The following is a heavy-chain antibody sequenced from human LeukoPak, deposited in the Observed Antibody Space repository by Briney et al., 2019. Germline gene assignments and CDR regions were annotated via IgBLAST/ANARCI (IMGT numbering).Heavy chain of an antibody. V-gene: IGHV3-23*01. CDR1: GFTLSSYA. Sequence: GGSLRLSCAASGFTLSSYAMSWVRQAPGKGLEWVSAISGSGGSTYYADSVKGRFTISRDNSKNTLYLQMNSLRAEDTAVYYCAKDLSITHSFDYWGQGTLVTVSS. J-gene: IGHJ4*02. CDR3: AKDLSITHSFDY. D-gene: IGHD1-14*01. CDR2: ISGSGGST.